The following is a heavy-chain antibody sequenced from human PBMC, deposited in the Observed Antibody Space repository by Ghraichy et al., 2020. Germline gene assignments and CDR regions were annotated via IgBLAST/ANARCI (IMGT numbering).Heavy chain of an antibody. J-gene: IGHJ4*02. CDR1: GFNLSSYW. D-gene: IGHD3/OR15-3a*01. V-gene: IGHV3-74*01. CDR2: INSYGSST. Sequence: GGSLRLSCAASGFNLSSYWMHWVRQAPGKGLVWVSRINSYGSSTNYVDAVECRFTISRDNAKNTLYLQMNNLRAEDTAVYYCVGYKNRADYYTNNWGQVTLVTVSS. CDR3: VGYKNRADYYTNN.